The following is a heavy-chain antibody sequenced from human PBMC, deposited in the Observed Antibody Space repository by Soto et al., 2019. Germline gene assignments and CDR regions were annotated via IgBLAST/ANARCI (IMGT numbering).Heavy chain of an antibody. CDR2: ISYDGNNK. CDR1: GISFSSKA. Sequence: GGSLRLSCAASGISFSSKAMHWVRQAPGKGLEWVAVISYDGNNKYYADSVKGRFSIFRDNSKDTLFLQMNSLRTEDTAIYYCARDPAHGGVSTPETPYYYYYGMDVWGQGTTVTVSS. D-gene: IGHD3-10*01. V-gene: IGHV3-30-3*01. CDR3: ARDPAHGGVSTPETPYYYYYGMDV. J-gene: IGHJ6*02.